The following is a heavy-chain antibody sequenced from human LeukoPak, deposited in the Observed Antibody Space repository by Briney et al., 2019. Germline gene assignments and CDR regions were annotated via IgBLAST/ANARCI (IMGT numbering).Heavy chain of an antibody. CDR2: IGYSGST. CDR1: GGSISSYY. CDR3: ARSKAYSGYFDY. V-gene: IGHV4-59*08. D-gene: IGHD4-11*01. Sequence: KSSETLSLTCTVSGGSISSYYWSWIRQPPGKGLEYIGYIGYSGSTNYNPSLKSRVTISVDTSKNQFSLKLTSVTAADTAVYYCARSKAYSGYFDYWGQGTLVTVSS. J-gene: IGHJ4*02.